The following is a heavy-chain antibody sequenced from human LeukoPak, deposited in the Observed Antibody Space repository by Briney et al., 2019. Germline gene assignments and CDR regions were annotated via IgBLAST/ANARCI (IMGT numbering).Heavy chain of an antibody. CDR3: ARGADHGGSYYPD. Sequence: GGSLRLSCAASGFRFSNSRMYWVRQGPGKGPVWVSRMKTDGTRIEYADSVKGRFTISRDNAKNTLFLQMSSLRVEDTAVYYCARGADHGGSYYPDWGQGTRVTVSS. V-gene: IGHV3-74*01. CDR1: GFRFSNSR. D-gene: IGHD3-10*01. CDR2: MKTDGTRI. J-gene: IGHJ4*02.